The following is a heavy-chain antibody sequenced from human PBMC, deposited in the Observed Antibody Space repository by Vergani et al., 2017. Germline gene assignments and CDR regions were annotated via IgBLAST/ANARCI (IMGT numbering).Heavy chain of an antibody. CDR1: GFTFSNAW. J-gene: IGHJ4*02. Sequence: EVQLVESGGGLVKPGGSLRLSCAASGFTFSNAWMSWVRQAPGKGLEWVGRIKSKTDGGTTDYAAPVKGRFTIPRDNSKNTLFLQMNSLRPEDKAVYYCATDTVTGSRYFDYWCQGALVTVAS. CDR3: ATDTVTGSRYFDY. D-gene: IGHD6-19*01. CDR2: IKSKTDGGTT. V-gene: IGHV3-15*01.